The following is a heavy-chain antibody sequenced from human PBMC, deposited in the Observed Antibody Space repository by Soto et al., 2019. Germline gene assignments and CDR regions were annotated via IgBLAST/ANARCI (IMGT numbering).Heavy chain of an antibody. D-gene: IGHD4-17*01. V-gene: IGHV4-39*01. J-gene: IGHJ4*02. Sequence: QLQLQESGPGLVKPSETLSLTCTVSGGSISSSSYYWGWIRQPPGKGLEWIGSIYYSGSTYYNPSLKSRVTISVDTSKNQFSLKLSSVTAADTAVYYCASAATDYAQMIFDYWGQGTLVTVSS. CDR3: ASAATDYAQMIFDY. CDR2: IYYSGST. CDR1: GGSISSSSYY.